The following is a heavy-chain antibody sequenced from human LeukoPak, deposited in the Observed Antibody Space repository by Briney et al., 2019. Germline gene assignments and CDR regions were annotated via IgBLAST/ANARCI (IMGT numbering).Heavy chain of an antibody. CDR2: IRYDGRDQ. CDR1: GFSFSRFG. V-gene: IGHV3-30*02. Sequence: GGSLRLSCAASGFSFSRFGMHWVRQAPGSGLEWVAFIRYDGRDQYYADSVRGRFTISRDNSESTLYLHMNSLRPEDTAVYWCAKRHVYSSPRLADWGQGILVTVSS. CDR3: AKRHVYSSPRLAD. J-gene: IGHJ4*02. D-gene: IGHD1-26*01.